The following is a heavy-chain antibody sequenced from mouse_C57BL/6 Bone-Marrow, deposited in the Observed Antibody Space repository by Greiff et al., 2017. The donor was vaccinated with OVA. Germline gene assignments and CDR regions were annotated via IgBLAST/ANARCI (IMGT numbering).Heavy chain of an antibody. CDR2: INPGGGGT. CDR3: ASSRSSPFDY. Sequence: VKLMESGAELVRPGTSVKVSCKASGYAFTNYLIEWVKQRPGQGLEWIGVINPGGGGTNYNEKFKGKATLTADKSSSTAYMQLSSLTSEDSAVYFCASSRSSPFDYWGQGTTLTVSS. V-gene: IGHV1-54*01. J-gene: IGHJ2*01. CDR1: GYAFTNYL.